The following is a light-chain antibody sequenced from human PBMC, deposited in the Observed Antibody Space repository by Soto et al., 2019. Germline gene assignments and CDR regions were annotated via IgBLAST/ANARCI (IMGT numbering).Light chain of an antibody. CDR3: AAWDDSLNGWV. CDR2: YDD. J-gene: IGLJ3*02. CDR1: SSNIGNHA. Sequence: QSVLTQPPSVSEAPRQRVTISCSGSSSNIGNHAVNWYQQLPGKAPKLLIYYDDVLPSGVSDRFSGSKSGTSASLAISGLQSEDEADYYCAAWDDSLNGWVFGGGTKLTVL. V-gene: IGLV1-36*01.